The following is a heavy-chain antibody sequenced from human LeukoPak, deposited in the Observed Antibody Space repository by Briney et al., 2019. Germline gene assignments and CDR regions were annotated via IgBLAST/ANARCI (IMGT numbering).Heavy chain of an antibody. J-gene: IGHJ4*02. V-gene: IGHV4-59*08. CDR3: ARILGGIAARPDYFDY. CDR1: GGSISSYY. CDR2: IHHSGST. D-gene: IGHD6-6*01. Sequence: PSETLSLTCTVSGGSISSYYWSWIRQPPGKGLEWIGSIHHSGSTYYNPSLKSRVTISVDTSKNQFSLKLSSVTAADTAVYYCARILGGIAARPDYFDYWGQGTLVTVSS.